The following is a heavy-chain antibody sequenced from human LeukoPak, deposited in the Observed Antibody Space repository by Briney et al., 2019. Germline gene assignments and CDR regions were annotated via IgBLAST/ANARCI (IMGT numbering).Heavy chain of an antibody. D-gene: IGHD5-12*01. J-gene: IGHJ4*02. CDR2: IYHSGST. CDR3: ARDPHLYSGYDSVTGGY. Sequence: PSGTLSLTCSVSGGSISSSNWWSWVRQPPGKGLEWIGEIYHSGSTNYNPSLKSRVTISVDKSKNQFSLKLSSVTAADTAVYYCARDPHLYSGYDSVTGGYWGQGTLVTVSS. CDR1: GGSISSSNW. V-gene: IGHV4-4*02.